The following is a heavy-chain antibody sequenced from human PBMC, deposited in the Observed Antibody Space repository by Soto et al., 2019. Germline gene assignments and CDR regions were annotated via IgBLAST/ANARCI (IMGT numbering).Heavy chain of an antibody. D-gene: IGHD1-26*01. CDR1: GFTFTSSA. V-gene: IGHV1-58*01. Sequence: SVKVSCKASGFTFTSSAVQWVRQARGQRLEWIGWIVVGSGNTNYAQKFQERVTMTRDMSTSTAYMELSSLRSEDTAVYYCAAEGRSKESYYYYGMDVWGQGTTVTVSS. CDR2: IVVGSGNT. CDR3: AAEGRSKESYYYYGMDV. J-gene: IGHJ6*02.